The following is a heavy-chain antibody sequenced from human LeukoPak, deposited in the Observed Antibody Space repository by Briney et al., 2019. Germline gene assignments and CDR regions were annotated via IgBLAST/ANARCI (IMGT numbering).Heavy chain of an antibody. CDR1: GGSISSYY. J-gene: IGHJ4*02. CDR2: ISGSGGST. D-gene: IGHD1-26*01. CDR3: AKDGSYSGSYLPIDY. V-gene: IGHV3-23*01. Sequence: ETLSLTCTVSGGSISSYYWSWIRQPPGKGLEWVSAISGSGGSTYYADSVKGRFTISRDNSKNTLYLQMNSLRAEDTAVYYCAKDGSYSGSYLPIDYWGQGTLVTVSS.